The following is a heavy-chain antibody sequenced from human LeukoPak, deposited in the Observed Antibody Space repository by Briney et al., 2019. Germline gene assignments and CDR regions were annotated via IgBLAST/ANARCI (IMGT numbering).Heavy chain of an antibody. V-gene: IGHV4-59*11. CDR3: ALGGYYMDV. D-gene: IGHD3-16*01. J-gene: IGHJ6*03. Sequence: SETLSLTCTVSGGSISSHYWSWIRQPPGKGLEWIGYIYYSGSTNYNPSLKSRVTISVDTSKNQFSLKLISVTAADTAVYYCALGGYYMDVWGKGTTVTVSS. CDR2: IYYSGST. CDR1: GGSISSHY.